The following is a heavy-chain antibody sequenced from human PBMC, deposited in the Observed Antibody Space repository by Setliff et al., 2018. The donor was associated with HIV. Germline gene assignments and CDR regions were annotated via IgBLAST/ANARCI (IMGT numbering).Heavy chain of an antibody. CDR1: GGPLSGYF. CDR2: ISFSGTT. CDR3: VRGGGEHYDFLSGHYTPWGDF. D-gene: IGHD3-3*01. Sequence: SETLSLTCAVYGGPLSGYFWSWIRQSPGKGLEWIGEISFSGTTNYNPSLKSRVTISIDTSKKWFSLQLTSVTRADTATYYCVRGGGEHYDFLSGHYTPWGDFWGQGTLVTVSS. V-gene: IGHV4-34*01. J-gene: IGHJ4*02.